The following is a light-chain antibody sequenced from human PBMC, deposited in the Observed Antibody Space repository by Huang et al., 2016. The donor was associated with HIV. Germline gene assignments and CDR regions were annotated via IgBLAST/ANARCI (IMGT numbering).Light chain of an antibody. CDR3: QQYNNWPGT. J-gene: IGKJ2*01. Sequence: DIVMTQSPANLSVSPGARATLYCRDRQTINTNLAWYQQTPGQAPRLLIYGSSTRATDIPARFSGSGSGTEFSLTMSSLQSEDFAVYYCQQYNNWPGTFGQGTKLEIK. CDR1: QTINTN. CDR2: GSS. V-gene: IGKV3-15*01.